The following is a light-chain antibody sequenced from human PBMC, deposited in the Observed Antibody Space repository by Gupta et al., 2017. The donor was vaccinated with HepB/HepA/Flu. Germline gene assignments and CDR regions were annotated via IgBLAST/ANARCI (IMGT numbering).Light chain of an antibody. Sequence: SYELTQPSSVSVSPGHTARITCSGDVLAKKYARWFQQKPGQAPVLVIYKDSEGPSGIPERFSGSSSGTTVTLTISGAQVEDEADYYCYSAADNKYVFGTGTKVTVL. CDR2: KDS. J-gene: IGLJ1*01. CDR1: VLAKKY. CDR3: YSAADNKYV. V-gene: IGLV3-27*01.